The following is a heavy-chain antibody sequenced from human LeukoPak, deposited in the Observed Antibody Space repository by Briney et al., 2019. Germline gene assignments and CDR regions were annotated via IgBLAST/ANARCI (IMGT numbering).Heavy chain of an antibody. CDR3: ARSGTIFGVVTL. V-gene: IGHV1-69*13. CDR2: IIPISGTA. Sequence: SVKVSCKVSGYTLTELSMHWVRQAPGQGLEWMGGIIPISGTATYAQKFQGRVTITADESTRTAFMELSSLRSEDTAVYYCARSGTIFGVVTLWGQGTLVTVSS. J-gene: IGHJ4*02. CDR1: GYTLTELS. D-gene: IGHD3-3*01.